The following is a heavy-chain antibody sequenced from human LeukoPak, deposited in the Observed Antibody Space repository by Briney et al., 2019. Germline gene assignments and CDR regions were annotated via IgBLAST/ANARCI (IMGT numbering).Heavy chain of an antibody. CDR1: GFSFSSYG. CDR3: AKELSRIVPAAWAF. V-gene: IGHV3-30*02. Sequence: GESLRLSCAASGFSFSSYGMHWVRQAPGKGLEWVAFIQYDGSSIYYTDSVKGRFTISRDNSKNTLYLQMDSLRVEDTATYYCAKELSRIVPAAWAFWGQGALLSVSS. D-gene: IGHD2-2*01. J-gene: IGHJ4*02. CDR2: IQYDGSSI.